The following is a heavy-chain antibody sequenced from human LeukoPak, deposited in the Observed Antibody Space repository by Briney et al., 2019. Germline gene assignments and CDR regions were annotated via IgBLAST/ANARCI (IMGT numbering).Heavy chain of an antibody. CDR2: TSDDGSAK. Sequence: GGSLRLSCAASGFTFSSYAMHWVRQALGKGLQWLALTSDDGSAKYYADSVKGRFTISRDNSQNTLYLQMNSLRADETAIYYCARAPGGFHGDYSPIAYWGQGTLVTVSS. D-gene: IGHD4-17*01. V-gene: IGHV3-30-3*01. CDR3: ARAPGGFHGDYSPIAY. CDR1: GFTFSSYA. J-gene: IGHJ4*02.